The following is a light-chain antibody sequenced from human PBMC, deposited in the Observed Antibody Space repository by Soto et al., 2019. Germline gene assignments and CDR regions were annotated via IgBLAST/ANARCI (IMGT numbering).Light chain of an antibody. CDR2: DDS. CDR3: QQYSSYRWT. CDR1: QSISGW. Sequence: DIQIYQSSSTLSAPVVDTDTIHFRASQSISGWLAWYQQKPGKAPKVLIYDDSSLESGVPSRFSGSGSGTEFTLTIISLQPDDFATYYCQQYSSYRWTFGQGTRVDIK. V-gene: IGKV1-5*01. J-gene: IGKJ1*01.